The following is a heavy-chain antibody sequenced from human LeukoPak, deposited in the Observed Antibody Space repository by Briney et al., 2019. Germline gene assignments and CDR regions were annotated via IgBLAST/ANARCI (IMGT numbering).Heavy chain of an antibody. Sequence: ASVKVSCKASGYTFTGYYMHWVRQAPGQGLEWMGWINPNSGGTNYAQKFQGRVTMTRDTSISTAYMELSRLRSDDTAVYYCARDRHHGYYDSSGYYGTDAFDIWGQGTMVTVSS. J-gene: IGHJ3*02. CDR3: ARDRHHGYYDSSGYYGTDAFDI. D-gene: IGHD3-22*01. V-gene: IGHV1-2*02. CDR1: GYTFTGYY. CDR2: INPNSGGT.